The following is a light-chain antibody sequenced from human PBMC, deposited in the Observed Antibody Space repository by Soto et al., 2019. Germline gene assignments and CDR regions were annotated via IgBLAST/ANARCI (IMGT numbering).Light chain of an antibody. CDR2: DAS. CDR3: QQYGSSPIT. Sequence: EIVMTQSPATLSVSAGERVTLSCRARQSVGSNLAWYQQTPGQAPRVVIYDASTRATVIPARFSGSGSGTEFTLTISRLEPEDFAVYYCQQYGSSPITFGQGTRLEIK. V-gene: IGKV3-15*01. CDR1: QSVGSN. J-gene: IGKJ5*01.